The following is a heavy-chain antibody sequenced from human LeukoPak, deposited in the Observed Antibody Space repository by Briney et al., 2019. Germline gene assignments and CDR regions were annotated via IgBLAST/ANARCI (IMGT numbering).Heavy chain of an antibody. V-gene: IGHV3-48*01. CDR3: ARDDLSSDGAVYYYYMDV. CDR1: GFTFSSYS. CDR2: ISSSSSTI. Sequence: GGSLRLSCAASGFTFSSYSMNWVRQAPGEGLEWVSYISSSSSTIYYADSVKGRFTISRDNAKNSLYLQMNSLRAEDTAVYYCARDDLSSDGAVYYYYMDVWGKGTTVTVSS. J-gene: IGHJ6*03. D-gene: IGHD6-6*01.